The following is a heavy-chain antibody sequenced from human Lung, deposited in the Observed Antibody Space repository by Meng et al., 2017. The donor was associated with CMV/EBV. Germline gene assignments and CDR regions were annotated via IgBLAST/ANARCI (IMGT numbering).Heavy chain of an antibody. CDR2: IIPIFGTA. Sequence: SXXXSCXASGGTFSSYAISWVRQAPGQGLEWMGGIIPIFGTANYAQKFQGRVTITTDESTSTAYMELSSLRSEDTAVYYCARSPEFYQLLPGPYYYYDMDVXGQGTTVTVSS. CDR1: GGTFSSYA. V-gene: IGHV1-69*05. CDR3: ARSPEFYQLLPGPYYYYDMDV. J-gene: IGHJ6*02. D-gene: IGHD2-2*01.